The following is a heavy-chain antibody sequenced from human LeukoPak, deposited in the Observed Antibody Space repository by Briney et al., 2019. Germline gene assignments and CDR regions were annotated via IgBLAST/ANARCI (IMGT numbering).Heavy chain of an antibody. J-gene: IGHJ4*02. CDR3: ARSITMVRGVIIRGGHYFDY. V-gene: IGHV1-8*03. D-gene: IGHD3-10*01. CDR1: GYTFTSYD. Sequence: ASVKVSCKASGYTFTSYDINWVRQATGQGLEWMGWMNPNSGNTGYAQKFQGRVTITADESTSTAYMELSSLRSEDTAVYYCARSITMVRGVIIRGGHYFDYWGQGTLVTVSS. CDR2: MNPNSGNT.